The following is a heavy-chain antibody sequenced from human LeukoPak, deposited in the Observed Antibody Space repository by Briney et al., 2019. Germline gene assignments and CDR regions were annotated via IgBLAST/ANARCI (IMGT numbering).Heavy chain of an antibody. D-gene: IGHD2-2*01. CDR3: ASVQSEYQQPNPYYYYGMDV. J-gene: IGHJ6*02. CDR2: IKQDGSEK. V-gene: IGHV3-7*01. Sequence: GGSLRLSCAASGFTFSSYWMSWVRQAPGKGLEWVAIIKQDGSEKYYVDSVKGRFTISRDNAKNSLYLQMNSLRAEDTAVYYCASVQSEYQQPNPYYYYGMDVWGQGTTVTVSS. CDR1: GFTFSSYW.